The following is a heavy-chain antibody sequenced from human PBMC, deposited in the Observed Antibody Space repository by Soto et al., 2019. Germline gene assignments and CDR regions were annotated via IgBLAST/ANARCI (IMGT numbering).Heavy chain of an antibody. V-gene: IGHV1-69*06. D-gene: IGHD3-3*01. CDR3: ARRDTSGFLRYFDN. J-gene: IGHJ4*02. CDR2: IFPNVGTV. CDR1: GGTLSSFINYS. Sequence: QMQLVQSGAEVKKPGSSVKVSCKASGGTLSSFINYSINWVRQAPGQGLEWMGGIFPNVGTVKYAQKFQGRVTITADKSTGTAYMERSSLRSEDTALYYCARRDTSGFLRYFDNWGQGTLVPVSS.